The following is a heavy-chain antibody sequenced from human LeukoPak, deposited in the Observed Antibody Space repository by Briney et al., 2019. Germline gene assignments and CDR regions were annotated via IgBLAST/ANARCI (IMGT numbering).Heavy chain of an antibody. D-gene: IGHD1-1*01. CDR1: GFTFSSYG. V-gene: IGHV3-30*18. CDR3: AKDQKTYNWNDVFDY. J-gene: IGHJ4*02. Sequence: GGSLRLSCAASGFTFSSYGMHWVRQAPGKGLEWVAVISYDGSNKYYADSVKGRFTISRDNSKNTLYLQMNSLRAEDTAVYYRAKDQKTYNWNDVFDYWGQGTLVTVSS. CDR2: ISYDGSNK.